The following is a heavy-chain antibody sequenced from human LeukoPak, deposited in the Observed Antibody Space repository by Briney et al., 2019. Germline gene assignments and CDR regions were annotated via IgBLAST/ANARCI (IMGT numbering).Heavy chain of an antibody. D-gene: IGHD6-19*01. CDR1: GSTFSTFA. Sequence: GGSLRLSCAASGSTFSTFAMSWVRQAPGKGLEWVSGISGWGRDTFYTDSVKGRFIISRDNSKNTLYLQMNSLRAEDTAVYYCAKNGDYSGWRLTFESWGQGTPVTVSS. CDR2: ISGWGRDT. J-gene: IGHJ4*02. CDR3: AKNGDYSGWRLTFES. V-gene: IGHV3-23*01.